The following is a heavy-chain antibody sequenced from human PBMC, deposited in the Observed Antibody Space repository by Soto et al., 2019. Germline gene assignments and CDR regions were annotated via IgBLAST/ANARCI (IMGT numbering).Heavy chain of an antibody. D-gene: IGHD3-22*01. CDR2: IGIGSSTK. Sequence: GGSLRRSCAASGFTFRNHGMNWVRRAPGEGLEWVSYIGIGSSTKYYADSVKGRFTISRDNAKNSLYLQMNSLRAEDTAVYYCARDQLYYNDISGRPLNAFDVWGQGTMVT. V-gene: IGHV3-48*01. J-gene: IGHJ3*01. CDR3: ARDQLYYNDISGRPLNAFDV. CDR1: GFTFRNHG.